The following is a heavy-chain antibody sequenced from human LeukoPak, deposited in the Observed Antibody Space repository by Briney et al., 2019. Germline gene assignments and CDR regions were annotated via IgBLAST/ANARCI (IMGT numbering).Heavy chain of an antibody. D-gene: IGHD3-22*01. CDR3: ARSYYYDYRQIDY. V-gene: IGHV4-38-2*01. CDR1: GHSISSGYY. CDR2: IYYSGIT. Sequence: SETLSLTCAVSGHSISSGYYWGWIRQPPGEGLEWLGSIYYSGITHYNPSLKSRVTISVDTSKNQFSLHLYSVTAADTAVFYCARSYYYDYRQIDYWGQGTLVTVSS. J-gene: IGHJ4*02.